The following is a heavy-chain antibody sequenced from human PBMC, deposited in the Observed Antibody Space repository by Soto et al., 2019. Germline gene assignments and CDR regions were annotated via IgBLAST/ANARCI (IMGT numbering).Heavy chain of an antibody. Sequence: EVQLLESGGGLVQPGGSLRLSCAASGFTFSSYAMSWVRQAPGKGLEWVSAISGSGGSTYYADSVKGRFTISRDNSKNTLYLQMNSLRAEDTAVYYCAKDDTILTYYYDSSGYGTNGPYFDCWGQGTLGTVSS. CDR2: ISGSGGST. V-gene: IGHV3-23*01. D-gene: IGHD3-22*01. J-gene: IGHJ4*02. CDR1: GFTFSSYA. CDR3: AKDDTILTYYYDSSGYGTNGPYFDC.